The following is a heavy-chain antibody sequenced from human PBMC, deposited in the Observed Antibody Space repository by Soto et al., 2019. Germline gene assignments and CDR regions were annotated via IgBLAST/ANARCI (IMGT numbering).Heavy chain of an antibody. CDR2: ISYDGSNK. J-gene: IGHJ6*02. D-gene: IGHD6-13*01. V-gene: IGHV3-30-3*01. CDR3: ARAGAGYSSSWFQYYYYYGMDV. Sequence: GGSLRLSCAASGFPFSSYAMHWVRQSPGKGLEWVAFISYDGSNKYYADSVKGRFTISRDNSKNTLYLQMNSLRAEDTAVYYCARAGAGYSSSWFQYYYYYGMDVWGHGNRVTVFS. CDR1: GFPFSSYA.